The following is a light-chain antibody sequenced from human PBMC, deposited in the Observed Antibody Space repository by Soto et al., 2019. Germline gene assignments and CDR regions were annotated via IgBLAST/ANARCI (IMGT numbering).Light chain of an antibody. J-gene: IGLJ3*02. CDR1: SSDVGGYNY. Sequence: QSVLTQPASVSGSPGQSITISCTGTSSDVGGYNYVSWYQQHPGKAPKLMIYDVSNQPSGVSNRFSGSKSGNTASLTISGLQAEDEADYYCSSYTSSSTNWVFGGGTKLTVL. CDR2: DVS. CDR3: SSYTSSSTNWV. V-gene: IGLV2-14*01.